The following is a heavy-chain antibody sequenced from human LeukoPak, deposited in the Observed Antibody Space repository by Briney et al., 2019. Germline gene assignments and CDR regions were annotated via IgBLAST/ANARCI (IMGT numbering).Heavy chain of an antibody. J-gene: IGHJ4*02. CDR3: ARGTHWRLGELSLSLLDY. V-gene: IGHV3-20*01. CDR1: GFTFDDYG. Sequence: GGSLRLSCAASGFTFDDYGMSWVRQAPGKGLEWVSGINWNGGSTGYADSVKGRFTISRDNAKNSLYLQMNSLRAEDTALYHCARGTHWRLGELSLSLLDYWGQGTLVTVSS. D-gene: IGHD3-16*02. CDR2: INWNGGST.